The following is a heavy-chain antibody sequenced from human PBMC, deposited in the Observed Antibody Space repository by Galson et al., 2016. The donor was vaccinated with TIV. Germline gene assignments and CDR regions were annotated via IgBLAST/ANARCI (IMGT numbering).Heavy chain of an antibody. V-gene: IGHV3-30*18. J-gene: IGHJ4*02. CDR3: AKSGDSRSIDS. CDR2: ILYDGSSQ. CDR1: GFTFSHFG. Sequence: SLRLSCAASGFTFSHFGMHWVRQSPGKGLEWLAVILYDGSSQFYADSVEGRFAISRDNSKNTWYLQMTSLGAEDTALYDCAKSGDSRSIDSWGQGTLVIVSS. D-gene: IGHD3-22*01.